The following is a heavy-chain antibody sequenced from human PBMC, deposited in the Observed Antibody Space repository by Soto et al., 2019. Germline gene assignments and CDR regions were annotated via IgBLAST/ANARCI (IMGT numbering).Heavy chain of an antibody. CDR1: GFTFSSYA. CDR2: ISGSGGST. Sequence: SLRLSCAASGFTFSSYAMSWVRQAPGKGLEWVSAISGSGGSTYYADSVKGRFTISRDNSKNTLYLQMDSLRAEDTAVYYCAKVDRFFYYGMDVWGQGTTVTVSS. J-gene: IGHJ6*02. D-gene: IGHD3-3*01. CDR3: AKVDRFFYYGMDV. V-gene: IGHV3-23*01.